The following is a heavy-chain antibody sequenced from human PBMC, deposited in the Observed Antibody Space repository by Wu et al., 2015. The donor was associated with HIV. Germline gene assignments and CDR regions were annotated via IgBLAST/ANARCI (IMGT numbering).Heavy chain of an antibody. Sequence: QVQLVQSGAEVKKPGASLKVSCKASGYTFSAYDINWVRQAPGQGLEWVGWMNPNSGNTGYPQKFQGRVTMTRDTSISTAYMELSSLKSEDTAVYYCARAASFFYDKHGYYRNWYFDVWGRGTLVAVSS. CDR3: ARAASFFYDKHGYYRNWYFDV. CDR2: MNPNSGNT. J-gene: IGHJ2*01. D-gene: IGHD3-22*01. CDR1: GYTFSAYD. V-gene: IGHV1-8*01.